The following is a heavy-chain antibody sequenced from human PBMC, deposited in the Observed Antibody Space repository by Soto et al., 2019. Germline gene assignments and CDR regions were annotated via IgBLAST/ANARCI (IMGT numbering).Heavy chain of an antibody. CDR2: LIPLFGTT. CDR1: GGTFSGHA. D-gene: IGHD7-27*01. J-gene: IGHJ4*02. CDR3: ARGPNWGYRFDS. V-gene: IGHV1-69*06. Sequence: QVQLVQSGAEVKKPGSSVKVSCEASGGTFSGHAISWVRQAPGQGPEWMGGLIPLFGTTQHAQRFPGRLTITADKSTTTAYMELTSLRFEDTAIYYCARGPNWGYRFDSWGQGTLVTVSS.